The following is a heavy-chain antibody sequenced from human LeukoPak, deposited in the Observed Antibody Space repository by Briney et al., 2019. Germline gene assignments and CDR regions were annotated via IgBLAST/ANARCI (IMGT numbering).Heavy chain of an antibody. CDR3: ARVRGTHIVVVTARPNDAFDI. CDR2: ISYDGSNK. Sequence: AGGSLRLSCAASGFTFSDYYMSWIRQAPGKGLEWVAVISYDGSNKYYADSVKGRFTISRDNSKNTLYLQMNSLRAEDTAVYYCARVRGTHIVVVTARPNDAFDIWGQGTMVTVSS. D-gene: IGHD2-21*02. V-gene: IGHV3-30-3*01. CDR1: GFTFSDYY. J-gene: IGHJ3*02.